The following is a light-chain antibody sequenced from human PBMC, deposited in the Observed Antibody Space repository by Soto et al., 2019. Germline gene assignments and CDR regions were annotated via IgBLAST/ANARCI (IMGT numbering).Light chain of an antibody. CDR3: SSFTSTSTYV. CDR2: HSN. Sequence: QSVLTQPPSASGTPGQRVTISCSGSSSNIGSSTVNWYQQLPGTAPKLLIYHSNQRPSGVPDRFSGSKSGTSASLAISGLQSEDETHYYCSSFTSTSTYVFGTGTKVTVL. CDR1: SSNIGSST. V-gene: IGLV1-44*01. J-gene: IGLJ1*01.